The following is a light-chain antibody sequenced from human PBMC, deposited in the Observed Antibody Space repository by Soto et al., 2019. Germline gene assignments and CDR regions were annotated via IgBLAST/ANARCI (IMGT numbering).Light chain of an antibody. Sequence: EIVMTQSPATLSVSPGERATLSCRASQSVNSNLAWYRQKPGQAPRLLISDASTRATGVPASFSGSGSGTDFTLTISSLQSEDSGFYYCQQYNFWPPLTVGGGTKVEIK. CDR1: QSVNSN. V-gene: IGKV3-15*01. J-gene: IGKJ4*01. CDR3: QQYNFWPPLT. CDR2: DAS.